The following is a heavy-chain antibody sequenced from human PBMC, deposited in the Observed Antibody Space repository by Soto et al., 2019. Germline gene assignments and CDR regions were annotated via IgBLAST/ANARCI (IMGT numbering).Heavy chain of an antibody. CDR3: ARARGAVAGRYYYYGMDV. CDR2: IYHSGST. J-gene: IGHJ6*02. Sequence: PSETLSLTCTVSGGSISSSSYYWGWIRQPPGKGLEWIGSIYHSGSTYYNPSLKSRVTMSVDTSKNQFSLKLSSVTAADTAVYYCARARGAVAGRYYYYGMDVWGQGTTVTVSS. D-gene: IGHD6-19*01. V-gene: IGHV4-39*07. CDR1: GGSISSSSYY.